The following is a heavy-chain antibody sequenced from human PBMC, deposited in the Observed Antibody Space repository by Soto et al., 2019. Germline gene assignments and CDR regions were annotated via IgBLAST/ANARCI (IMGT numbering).Heavy chain of an antibody. CDR1: GFTFSSYG. D-gene: IGHD5-18*01. Sequence: AGGSLRLSCAASGFTFSSYGMHWVRQAPGKGLEWVAVIWYDGSNKYYADSVKGRFTISRDNSKNTLYLQMNSLRAEDTAVYYCARDMIQLWLRVGYYYYYGMDVWGQGTTVTVSS. CDR3: ARDMIQLWLRVGYYYYYGMDV. V-gene: IGHV3-33*01. J-gene: IGHJ6*02. CDR2: IWYDGSNK.